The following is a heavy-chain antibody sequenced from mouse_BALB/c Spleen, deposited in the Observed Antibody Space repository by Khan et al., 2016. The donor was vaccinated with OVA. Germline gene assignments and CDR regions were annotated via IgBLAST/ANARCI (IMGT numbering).Heavy chain of an antibody. J-gene: IGHJ3*01. CDR1: GFTFSSYS. CDR3: ASHLTGSFAY. Sequence: EVELVESGGDLVKPGGSLKLSCAASGFTFSSYSMSWVRQTPDKRLEWVATISTGGDYHYYPDTVKGRFIISRDDANNTLYLQMSSLKSEDTAMYYCASHLTGSFAYWGQGTLVTVAA. D-gene: IGHD4-1*01. CDR2: ISTGGDYH. V-gene: IGHV5-6*01.